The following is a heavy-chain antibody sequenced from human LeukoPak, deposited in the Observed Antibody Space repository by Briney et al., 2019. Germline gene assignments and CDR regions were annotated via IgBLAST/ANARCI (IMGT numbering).Heavy chain of an antibody. D-gene: IGHD3-22*01. CDR2: IKQDGSEK. J-gene: IGHJ4*02. V-gene: IGHV3-7*03. CDR1: GFTFSSYW. Sequence: GGSLRLSCAASGFTFSSYWMSWVRQAPGKGLEWVANIKQDGSEKYYVDSVKGRFTISRDNAKNSLYLQMNSLRAEDTAVYYCAKVERLNYYDSSGYYYPAYWGQGTLVTVSS. CDR3: AKVERLNYYDSSGYYYPAY.